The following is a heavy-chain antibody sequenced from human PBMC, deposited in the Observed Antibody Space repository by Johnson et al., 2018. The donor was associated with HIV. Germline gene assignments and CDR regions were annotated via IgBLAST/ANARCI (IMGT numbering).Heavy chain of an antibody. CDR2: ISYDGSNK. J-gene: IGHJ3*02. V-gene: IGHV3-30*04. CDR1: GFTFSSYA. D-gene: IGHD6-19*01. Sequence: QVQLVESGGGVVQPGRSLRLSCAASGFTFSSYAMHWVRQAPGKGLEWVAVISYDGSNKYYADSVKGRFTISRDNSKNTLYLQMNSLRDEDTAVDYCAKDSGDSSGWYAGEFDIWGQGTMVTVSS. CDR3: AKDSGDSSGWYAGEFDI.